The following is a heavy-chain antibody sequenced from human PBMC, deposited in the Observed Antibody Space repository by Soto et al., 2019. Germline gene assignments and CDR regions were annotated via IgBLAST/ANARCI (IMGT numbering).Heavy chain of an antibody. V-gene: IGHV4-39*07. CDR3: ARSVDP. CDR2: IFYSGNT. Sequence: SETLSLTCTVSGGSLSSSSYYWGWIRQPPGKGLEWIGNIFYSGNTYYNPSLKSRVTISVDTSKNQLSLKLSSVTAGDTAVYYCARSVDPWGQGTLITVSS. CDR1: GGSLSSSSYY. J-gene: IGHJ5*02.